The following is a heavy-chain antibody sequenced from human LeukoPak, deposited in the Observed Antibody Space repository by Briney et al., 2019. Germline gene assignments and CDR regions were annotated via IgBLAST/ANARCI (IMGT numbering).Heavy chain of an antibody. Sequence: GSLRLSCTASGFTLSNYWMTWVRQAPGKGLEWIGEINHSGSTNYNPSLKSRVTISVETSKNQFSLKLSSVTAADTAVYYCARRRRGATPWPYWGQGTLVTVSS. J-gene: IGHJ4*02. CDR3: ARRRRGATPWPY. CDR2: INHSGST. CDR1: GFTLSNYW. V-gene: IGHV4-34*01. D-gene: IGHD1-26*01.